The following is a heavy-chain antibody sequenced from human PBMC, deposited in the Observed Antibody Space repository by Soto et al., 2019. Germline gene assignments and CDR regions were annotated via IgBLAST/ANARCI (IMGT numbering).Heavy chain of an antibody. CDR3: ARDRRVVVTATFDY. V-gene: IGHV3-21*01. CDR2: ISSSSSYI. D-gene: IGHD2-21*02. CDR1: GFTFSSYS. J-gene: IGHJ4*02. Sequence: LRLSCAASGFTFSSYSMNWVRQAPGKGLEWVSSISSSSSYIYYADSVKGRFTISRDNAKNSLYLQMNSLRAEDTAVYYCARDRRVVVTATFDYWGQGTLVTVSS.